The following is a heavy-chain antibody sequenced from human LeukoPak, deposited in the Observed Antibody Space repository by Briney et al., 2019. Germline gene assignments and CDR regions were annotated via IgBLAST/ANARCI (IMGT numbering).Heavy chain of an antibody. CDR3: ARYDFWSGPIDY. V-gene: IGHV4-4*02. D-gene: IGHD3-3*01. Sequence: PSGTLSLTCAVSGDSISSSNWWSWVRLPPGKWLEWIGEVYHSGSTNYNPSLKSRVTISVDKSKNQFSLKLNSVTAADTAVYYCARYDFWSGPIDYWGQGTLVTVSS. J-gene: IGHJ4*02. CDR2: VYHSGST. CDR1: GDSISSSNW.